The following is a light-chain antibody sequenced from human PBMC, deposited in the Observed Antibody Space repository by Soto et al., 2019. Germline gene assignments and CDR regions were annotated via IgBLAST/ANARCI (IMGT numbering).Light chain of an antibody. J-gene: IGKJ3*01. CDR2: GAS. CDR1: QSVTINY. CDR3: QQYGSSPCT. Sequence: EIVLTQSPGTLSLSPGERATLSCRASQSVTINYLAWYQQKPGQAPRLLVYGASTRATGIPDRFSGSGSGTDFTLTINRLEPEDFAVYYCQQYGSSPCTFGPGTKVDIK. V-gene: IGKV3-20*01.